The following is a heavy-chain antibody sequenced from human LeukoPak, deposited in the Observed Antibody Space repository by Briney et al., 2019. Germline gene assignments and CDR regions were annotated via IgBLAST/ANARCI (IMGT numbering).Heavy chain of an antibody. J-gene: IGHJ6*03. Sequence: PSETLSLTCTVSGGSLSSSSYYWGWLRQPPGTGLEWIGSIYYSGSTYYNPSLKSRVTISLDTSKNQFSLKLSSVTAADTAVYYCASVRRGFGESSKYYAYYYMGVWGKGTTVTVSS. CDR3: ASVRRGFGESSKYYAYYYMGV. CDR2: IYYSGST. V-gene: IGHV4-39*01. D-gene: IGHD3-10*01. CDR1: GGSLSSSSYY.